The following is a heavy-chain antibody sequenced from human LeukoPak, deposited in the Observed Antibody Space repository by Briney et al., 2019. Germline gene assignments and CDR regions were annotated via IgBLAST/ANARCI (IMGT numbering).Heavy chain of an antibody. D-gene: IGHD5-12*01. CDR1: GFTFTTYW. Sequence: GGSLRLSCAASGFTFTTYWMSWVRQAPGKGLEWVANINQDGSEKYYLDSVKGRFTFSRDNAKNSLYLQMNSLRAEDTAVYYCARAMQLVAQIAFDIWGQGTMVTVSS. V-gene: IGHV3-7*03. CDR3: ARAMQLVAQIAFDI. J-gene: IGHJ3*02. CDR2: INQDGSEK.